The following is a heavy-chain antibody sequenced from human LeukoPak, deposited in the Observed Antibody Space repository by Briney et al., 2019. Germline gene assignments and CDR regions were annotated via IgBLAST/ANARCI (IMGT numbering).Heavy chain of an antibody. CDR2: INPNSGGT. D-gene: IGHD3-22*01. V-gene: IGHV1-2*02. Sequence: APVKVSCKASGYTFTGYYMHWVRQAPGQGLEWMGWINPNSGGTNYAQKFQGRVTMTRDTSISTAYMELSRLRSDDTAVYYCARPYYDSSGDFDYWGQGTLVTVSS. CDR3: ARPYYDSSGDFDY. CDR1: GYTFTGYY. J-gene: IGHJ4*02.